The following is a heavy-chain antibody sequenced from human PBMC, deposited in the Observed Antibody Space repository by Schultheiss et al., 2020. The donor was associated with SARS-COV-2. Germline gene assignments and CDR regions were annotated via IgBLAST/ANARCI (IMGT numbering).Heavy chain of an antibody. CDR2: INPTSGST. CDR3: ARDRYDFWSGYVSYWYFDL. D-gene: IGHD3-3*01. V-gene: IGHV1-46*01. J-gene: IGHJ2*01. CDR1: GGTFSSYA. Sequence: ASVKVSCKASGGTFSSYAISWVRQAPGQGLEWMGIINPTSGSTTYAPKFQGRVTMTGDTSTNTVYMALSSLRSEDTAVYYCARDRYDFWSGYVSYWYFDLWGRGTLVTVSS.